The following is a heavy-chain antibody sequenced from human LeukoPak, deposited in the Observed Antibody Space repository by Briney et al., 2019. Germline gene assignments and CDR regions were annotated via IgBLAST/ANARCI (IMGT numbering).Heavy chain of an antibody. V-gene: IGHV1-46*01. Sequence: GASVKVSCKAFGYTFTSNYMHWVRQAPGQGPEWMGVISPSGGSTTYAQKFQGRVTLTRDMSTSTDYLELSSLRSVDTAVYYCAREGIMLGGPPAYWGQGTLVTVSS. D-gene: IGHD1-26*01. J-gene: IGHJ4*01. CDR2: ISPSGGST. CDR1: GYTFTSNY. CDR3: AREGIMLGGPPAY.